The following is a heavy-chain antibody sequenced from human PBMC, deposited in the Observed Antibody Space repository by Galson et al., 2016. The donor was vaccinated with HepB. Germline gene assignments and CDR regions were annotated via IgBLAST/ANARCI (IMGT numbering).Heavy chain of an antibody. Sequence: SETLSLTCAVSGGSIISTNWWSWVRQPPGKGLEWIGEISHSGSTNYNPSLESRVTISVDKSKNQFSLKLSSVTAADTAVYYCARQKAVTVHFDYWGQGTLVTVSS. CDR1: GGSIISTNW. D-gene: IGHD4-11*01. CDR2: ISHSGST. J-gene: IGHJ4*02. CDR3: ARQKAVTVHFDY. V-gene: IGHV4-4*02.